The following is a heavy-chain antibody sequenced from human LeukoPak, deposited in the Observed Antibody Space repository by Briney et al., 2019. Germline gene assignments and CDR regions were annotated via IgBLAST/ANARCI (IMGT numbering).Heavy chain of an antibody. V-gene: IGHV1-46*01. CDR1: GYTFTNYY. D-gene: IGHD3-10*01. CDR2: INPSVGTT. J-gene: IGHJ4*02. CDR3: ARSVFPYYSGSGSPYNVDVRQNSYFDF. Sequence: RASVKVSCEASGYTFTNYYIHWVRQAPGQGLEWMGTINPSVGTTRSAKGRASLTRDTSTSTVYMALSTLRSEDTAVYYCARSVFPYYSGSGSPYNVDVRQNSYFDFWGQGTLVTVSS.